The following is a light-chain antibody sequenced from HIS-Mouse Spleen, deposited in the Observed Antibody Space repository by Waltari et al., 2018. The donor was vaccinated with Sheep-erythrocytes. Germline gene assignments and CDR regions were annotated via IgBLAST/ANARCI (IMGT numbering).Light chain of an antibody. Sequence: DSVMTQYPDSLAVSLGARATINCKSSESVLYRSNNKDYLAWYQQKPGQPPKLLIYWASTRESGVPDRFSGSGSGTDFTLTISSLQAEDVAVYYCQQYYSTPLTFGGGTKVEIK. CDR1: ESVLYRSNNKDY. CDR3: QQYYSTPLT. CDR2: WAS. V-gene: IGKV4-1*01. J-gene: IGKJ4*01.